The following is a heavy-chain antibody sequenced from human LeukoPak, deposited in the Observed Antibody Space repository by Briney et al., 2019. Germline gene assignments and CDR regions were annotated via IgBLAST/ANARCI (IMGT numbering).Heavy chain of an antibody. Sequence: PGGSLRLSCAAAGFTFDDYGMSWVRQAPGKGLEWVSGINWNGGSTGYADSVKGRFTISRDNAKNSLYLQMNSLRAEDTALYHCARRFGGYYYSSGSFDYWGQGTLVTVSS. CDR3: ARRFGGYYYSSGSFDY. D-gene: IGHD3-22*01. J-gene: IGHJ4*02. CDR1: GFTFDDYG. CDR2: INWNGGST. V-gene: IGHV3-20*01.